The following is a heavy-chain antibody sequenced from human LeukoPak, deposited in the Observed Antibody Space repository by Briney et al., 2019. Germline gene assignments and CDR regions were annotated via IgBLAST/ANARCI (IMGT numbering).Heavy chain of an antibody. Sequence: ETLSLTCAVYGGSFSGYYWSWIRQPPGKGLEWVSTISGSGDSTYYADSVKGRFTISRDNSKNTLYLQMNSLRPEDTAVYYCPKGCASTSCYTSEYWGQGTLVTVSS. CDR1: GGSFSGYY. J-gene: IGHJ4*02. CDR3: PKGCASTSCYTSEY. D-gene: IGHD2-2*02. CDR2: ISGSGDST. V-gene: IGHV3-23*01.